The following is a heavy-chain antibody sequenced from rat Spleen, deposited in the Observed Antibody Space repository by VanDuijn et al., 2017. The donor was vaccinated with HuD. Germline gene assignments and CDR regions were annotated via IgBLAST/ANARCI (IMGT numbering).Heavy chain of an antibody. J-gene: IGHJ2*01. V-gene: IGHV5-29*01. CDR1: XFTXXXYG. CDR3: TRGGYFRY. Sequence: EVQLVKSGGGLVQPGRXLKLSCTXXXFTXXXYGMSWVWQNPTRGLEWFASITYYGNNTFYRDSVKGRFTISKDNAKTTLYLQMDILTSEDSATYYCTRGGYFRYWGQGVMVTVSS. CDR2: ITYYGNNT. D-gene: IGHD2-5*01.